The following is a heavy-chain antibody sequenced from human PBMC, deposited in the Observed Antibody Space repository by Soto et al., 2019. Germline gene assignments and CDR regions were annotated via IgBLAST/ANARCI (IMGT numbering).Heavy chain of an antibody. V-gene: IGHV2-5*02. Sequence: QITLKESGPTLVKPTQTLTLTCTFSGFSLSTSGVGVGWIRQPPGKALEWLALIYWDDDKRYSPSLKSRLTITKDTSKNPVVLTMTNMDPVDTATYYCAHDHLPHYDSSGYSTRGGFDYWGQGTLVTVSS. CDR2: IYWDDDK. CDR1: GFSLSTSGVG. CDR3: AHDHLPHYDSSGYSTRGGFDY. J-gene: IGHJ4*02. D-gene: IGHD3-22*01.